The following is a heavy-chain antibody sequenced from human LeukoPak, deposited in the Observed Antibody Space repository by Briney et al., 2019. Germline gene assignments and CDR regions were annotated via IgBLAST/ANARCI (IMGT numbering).Heavy chain of an antibody. Sequence: GSLRLSCVASGFTFNSYAMSWVRQAPGKGLEWVSAITGLGTVDNAGSVRGRFTISRDNSKSTLFLQMDSLKPEDTATYYCARRRYESSGHFDYWGQGALVTVSS. J-gene: IGHJ4*02. CDR1: GFTFNSYA. CDR3: ARRRYESSGHFDY. CDR2: ITGLGTV. D-gene: IGHD3-22*01. V-gene: IGHV3-23*01.